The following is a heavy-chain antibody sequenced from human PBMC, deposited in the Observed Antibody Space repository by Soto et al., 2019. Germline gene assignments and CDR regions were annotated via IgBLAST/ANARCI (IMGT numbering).Heavy chain of an antibody. CDR3: ARGSTAYYFDY. CDR1: GYSFTTYW. Sequence: GESLKISCKGSGYSFTTYWIGWVRQMPGKGREWMGMIYPGDSDTRYSPSFQGQVTISADKSITTAYLQWSSLKASDTAIYYCARGSTAYYFDYWGQGTQVTVSS. J-gene: IGHJ4*02. D-gene: IGHD2-21*02. CDR2: IYPGDSDT. V-gene: IGHV5-51*01.